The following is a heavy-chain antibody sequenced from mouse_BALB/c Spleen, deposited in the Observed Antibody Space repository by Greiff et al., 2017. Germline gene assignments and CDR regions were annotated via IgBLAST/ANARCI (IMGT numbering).Heavy chain of an antibody. CDR2: IHYSGNT. CDR1: GYSITSGYS. V-gene: IGHV3-1*02. Sequence: EVQVVESGPDLVKPSQSLSLTCTATGYSITSGYSWHWIRQFPGNQLGWMAFIHYSGNTNYNPSLKSRISITRDTSKNQFFLQLNSVTTEDTATYYCASCYDYAFAYWGQGTLVTVSA. D-gene: IGHD2-4*01. J-gene: IGHJ3*01. CDR3: ASCYDYAFAY.